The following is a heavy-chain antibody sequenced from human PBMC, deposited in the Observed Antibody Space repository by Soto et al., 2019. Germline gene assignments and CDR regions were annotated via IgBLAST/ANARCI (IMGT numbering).Heavy chain of an antibody. J-gene: IGHJ4*02. CDR3: VKVSGYCTGGSCFSYFDY. D-gene: IGHD2-15*01. CDR1: GFTFSSYW. CDR2: INSDGSST. Sequence: PGGSLRLSCAASGFTFSSYWMHWVRQAPGKGLVWVSHINSDGSSTRYAESVKGRFTISRDNSKNTLYLQMTSLSSEDSAVYYCVKVSGYCTGGSCFSYFDYWGQGTPVTVSS. V-gene: IGHV3-74*01.